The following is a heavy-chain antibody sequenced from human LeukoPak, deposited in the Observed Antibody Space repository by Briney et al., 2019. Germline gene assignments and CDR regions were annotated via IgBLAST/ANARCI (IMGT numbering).Heavy chain of an antibody. D-gene: IGHD6-13*01. V-gene: IGHV1-69*06. CDR3: VEGGIAPLNWFDP. J-gene: IGHJ5*02. CDR1: GGTFSSYA. Sequence: SVNVSCTASGGTFSSYAISWVRQAPGQGLEWMGGIIPMFNTTKYAQKFQDRVTITADKSTSTAYMERSSLRSEDTAVYYCVEGGIAPLNWFDPWGQGTLVTVSS. CDR2: IIPMFNTT.